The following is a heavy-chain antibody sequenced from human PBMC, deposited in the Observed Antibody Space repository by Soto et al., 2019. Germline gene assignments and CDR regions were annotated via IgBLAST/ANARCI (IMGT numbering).Heavy chain of an antibody. J-gene: IGHJ5*02. V-gene: IGHV3-23*01. CDR3: ARAMNYYDSKGWFDP. Sequence: GGSLRLSCSASGFPLGTHDMGWVRQAPGTGLEWVSSISGTVAKTYYSNAVTGRFTISRDNSKNTLHLQMQNLRAEDTAIYYCARAMNYYDSKGWFDPWGQGTWVTVSS. CDR1: GFPLGTHD. CDR2: ISGTVAKT. D-gene: IGHD3-22*01.